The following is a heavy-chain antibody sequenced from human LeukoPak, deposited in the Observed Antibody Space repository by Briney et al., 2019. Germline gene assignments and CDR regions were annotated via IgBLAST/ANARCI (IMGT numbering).Heavy chain of an antibody. J-gene: IGHJ4*02. CDR3: ARSQIWVYDYVRGSPQPTFDY. CDR2: IYYSGSA. V-gene: IGHV4-59*08. D-gene: IGHD3-16*01. Sequence: SETLSLTCTVSGGSISSYYWSWIRQPPGKGLEWIGYIYYSGSANYNPSLKSRVITSIDTPKNQFSVKLSSVTAADTAVYYCARSQIWVYDYVRGSPQPTFDYWGQGILVTVSS. CDR1: GGSISSYY.